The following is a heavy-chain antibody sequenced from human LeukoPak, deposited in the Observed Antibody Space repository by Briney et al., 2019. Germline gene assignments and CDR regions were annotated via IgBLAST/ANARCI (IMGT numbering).Heavy chain of an antibody. CDR3: ARDPSSSGWYRVVENNWFDP. J-gene: IGHJ5*02. CDR2: INPSGGST. CDR1: GYTFTSYY. D-gene: IGHD6-19*01. V-gene: IGHV1-46*01. Sequence: ASVKVSCKASGYTFTSYYMHWVRQAPGQGLEWMGIINPSGGSTSYAQKFQGRVTMTRDTSTSTVYMELSSLRSEDTAVYYCARDPSSSGWYRVVENNWFDPWGQGTLVTVSS.